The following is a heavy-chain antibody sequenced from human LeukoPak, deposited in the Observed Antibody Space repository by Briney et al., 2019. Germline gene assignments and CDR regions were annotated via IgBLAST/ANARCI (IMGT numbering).Heavy chain of an antibody. D-gene: IGHD2-21*02. Sequence: GGSLRLSCAASGFTFSSNWMHWVRQAPGKGLVWLSRINGDGSRTSYVDSVKGRFTISRDNAKSTLYLQMNSLRVEDTAVYYCAREGGDSDDAFDVWGQGTMVTVSS. CDR1: GFTFSSNW. J-gene: IGHJ3*01. CDR3: AREGGDSDDAFDV. V-gene: IGHV3-74*01. CDR2: INGDGSRT.